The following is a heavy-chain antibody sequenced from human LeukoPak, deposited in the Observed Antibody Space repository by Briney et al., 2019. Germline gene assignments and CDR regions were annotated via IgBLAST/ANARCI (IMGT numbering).Heavy chain of an antibody. CDR2: ISAYNGNT. J-gene: IGHJ5*02. CDR3: ARVGDFWSGYYRWFDP. D-gene: IGHD3-3*01. V-gene: IGHV1-18*01. CDR1: GYTFTSYG. Sequence: GASVKVSCKASGYTFTSYGISWVRQAPGQGLEWMGWISAYNGNTNYAQKLQGRVTMTTDTSTSTAYMELRSLRSDDTAVYYCARVGDFWSGYYRWFDPWGQGTLVTVSS.